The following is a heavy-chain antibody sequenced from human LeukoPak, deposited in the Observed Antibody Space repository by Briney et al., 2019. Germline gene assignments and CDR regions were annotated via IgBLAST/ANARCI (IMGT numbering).Heavy chain of an antibody. CDR3: ARSSGSYVEPFDY. CDR2: IIPIFGTA. V-gene: IGHV1-69*06. D-gene: IGHD1-26*01. J-gene: IGHJ4*02. CDR1: GFTFSSYA. Sequence: GGSLRLSCAASGFTFSSYAITWVRQAPGQGLEWMGGIIPIFGTANYAQKFQGRVTITADKSTSTAYMELSSLRSEDTAVYYCARSSGSYVEPFDYWGQGTLVTVSS.